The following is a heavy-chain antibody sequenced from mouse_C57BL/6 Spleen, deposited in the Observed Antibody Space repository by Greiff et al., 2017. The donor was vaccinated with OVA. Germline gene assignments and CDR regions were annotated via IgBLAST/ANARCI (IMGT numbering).Heavy chain of an antibody. CDR2: INPSNGGT. CDR3: ARGDDYDLYFDY. CDR1: GYTFTSYW. Sequence: QVHVKQPGTELVKPGASVKLSCKASGYTFTSYWMHWVKQRPGQGLEWIGNINPSNGGTNYNEKFKSKATLTVDKSSSTAYMQLSSLTSEDSAVYYCARGDDYDLYFDYWGQGTTLTVSS. V-gene: IGHV1-53*01. J-gene: IGHJ2*01. D-gene: IGHD2-4*01.